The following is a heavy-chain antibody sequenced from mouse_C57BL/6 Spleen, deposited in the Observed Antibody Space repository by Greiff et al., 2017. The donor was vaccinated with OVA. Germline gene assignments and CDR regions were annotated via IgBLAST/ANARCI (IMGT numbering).Heavy chain of an antibody. CDR1: GYSITSGYY. Sequence: ESGPGLVKPSQSLSLTCSVTGYSITSGYYWNWIRQFPGNKLEWMGYISYDGSNNYNPSLKNRISITRDTSKNQFFLKLNSVTTEDTATYYCARDNYYGSSRDYWGQGTTLTVSS. CDR2: ISYDGSN. V-gene: IGHV3-6*01. D-gene: IGHD1-1*01. CDR3: ARDNYYGSSRDY. J-gene: IGHJ2*01.